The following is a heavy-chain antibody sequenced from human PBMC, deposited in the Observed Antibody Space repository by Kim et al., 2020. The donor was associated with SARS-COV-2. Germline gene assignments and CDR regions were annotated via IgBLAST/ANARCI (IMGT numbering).Heavy chain of an antibody. CDR1: GGSISSYY. V-gene: IGHV4-59*01. CDR2: IYYSGST. Sequence: SETLSLTCTVSGGSISSYYWSWIRQPPGKGLEWIGYIYYSGSTNYNPSLKSRVTISVDTSKNQFSLKLSSVTAADTAVYYCARSRHPFIAAAVDYWGQGTLVTVSS. D-gene: IGHD6-13*01. CDR3: ARSRHPFIAAAVDY. J-gene: IGHJ4*02.